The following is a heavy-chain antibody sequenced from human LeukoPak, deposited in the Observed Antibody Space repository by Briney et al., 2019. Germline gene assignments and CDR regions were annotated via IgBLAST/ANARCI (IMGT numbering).Heavy chain of an antibody. CDR2: INHSGST. V-gene: IGHV4-34*01. D-gene: IGHD3-22*01. CDR3: ARGYDSSGYYLDY. Sequence: SETLSLTCAVYGGSFSGYYWSWIRQPPGKGLEWIGEINHSGSTNYNPSLKSRVTISVDTSKNQFSLKLSSVTAADTAVYYCARGYDSSGYYLDYWGQGTLVTVSS. CDR1: GGSFSGYY. J-gene: IGHJ4*02.